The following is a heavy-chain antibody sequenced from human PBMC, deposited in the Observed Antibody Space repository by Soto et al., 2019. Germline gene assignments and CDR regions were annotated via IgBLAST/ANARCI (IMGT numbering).Heavy chain of an antibody. CDR2: IIPIFGPA. D-gene: IGHD6-13*01. CDR1: GGTFSSHS. J-gene: IGHJ6*02. CDR3: ARDSSSSWFNYYYGMDV. V-gene: IGHV1-69*13. Sequence: SVKVSCKSSGGTFSSHSINWVRQAPGQGLEWMGGIIPIFGPANFAKNFQGRVTITADESTTTAYMELSSVTAADTAVYYCARDSSSSWFNYYYGMDVWGQGTTVTVSS.